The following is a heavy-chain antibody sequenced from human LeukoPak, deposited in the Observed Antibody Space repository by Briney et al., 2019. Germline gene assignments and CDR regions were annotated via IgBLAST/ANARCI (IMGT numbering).Heavy chain of an antibody. D-gene: IGHD1/OR15-1a*01. CDR1: GGAIRSHY. CDR2: IYSSGST. V-gene: IGHV4-4*07. Sequence: PSETLSLTCTVSGGAIRSHYWNWIRQPAGKGLEWIGRIYSSGSTNDDPFLKSRITMSVDMSKNQFSLRLNSVTAADTAVYYCARGEHSVDSWGQGMLVTVSS. J-gene: IGHJ4*02. CDR3: ARGEHSVDS.